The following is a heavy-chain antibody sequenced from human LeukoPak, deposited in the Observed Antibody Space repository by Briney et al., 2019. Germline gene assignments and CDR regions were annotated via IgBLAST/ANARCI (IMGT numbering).Heavy chain of an antibody. CDR2: IYSGGST. J-gene: IGHJ6*02. D-gene: IGHD6-6*01. V-gene: IGHV3-53*01. Sequence: PGGSLRLSCAASGFTVSSNYMSWVRQAPGKGLEWVSVIYSGGSTYYADSAKGRFTISRDNSKNTLYLQMNSLRAEDTAVYYCARDQVAARSNYYYGMDVWGQGTTVTVSS. CDR1: GFTVSSNY. CDR3: ARDQVAARSNYYYGMDV.